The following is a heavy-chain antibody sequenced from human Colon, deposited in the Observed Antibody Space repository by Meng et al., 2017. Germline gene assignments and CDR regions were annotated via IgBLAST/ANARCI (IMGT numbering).Heavy chain of an antibody. J-gene: IGHJ3*02. CDR1: GFTFSHYT. Sequence: GESLKISCVASGFTFSHYTANWVRQAPGKGLEWVSSISSSTRYIYYADSVQGRFTISRDHARNSPYLKMNNLRPDDTDVYYCARGGAAGTPVTYAFDIWGQGTMVTVSS. CDR2: ISSSTRYI. V-gene: IGHV3-21*01. D-gene: IGHD6-25*01. CDR3: ARGGAAGTPVTYAFDI.